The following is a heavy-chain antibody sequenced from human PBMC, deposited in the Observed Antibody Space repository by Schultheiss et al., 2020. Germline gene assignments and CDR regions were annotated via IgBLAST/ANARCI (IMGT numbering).Heavy chain of an antibody. CDR1: GFTFSSYS. D-gene: IGHD3-10*02. CDR2: ISSSSSYI. J-gene: IGHJ4*02. Sequence: GESLKISCAASGFTFSSYSMNWVRQAPGKGLEWVSSISSSSSYIYYADSVKGRFTISRDNAKNSLYLQMNSLRAEDTAVYYCARGHVRGMGLYWGQGTLVTVSS. V-gene: IGHV3-21*01. CDR3: ARGHVRGMGLY.